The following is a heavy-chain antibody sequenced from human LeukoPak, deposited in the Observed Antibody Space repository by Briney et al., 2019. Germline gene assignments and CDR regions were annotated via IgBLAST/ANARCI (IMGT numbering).Heavy chain of an antibody. CDR1: GGSISRSNW. Sequence: SGTLSLTCAVSGGSISRSNWWTWVRQPPGKGLEWIGEIYHSGSTNYNPSLKSRVTISVDKSKNQFSLKLSSVTAADTAVYYCVRAFGNSSGWDENYFGYWGQGILVTVSS. V-gene: IGHV4-4*02. D-gene: IGHD6-19*01. CDR3: VRAFGNSSGWDENYFGY. J-gene: IGHJ4*02. CDR2: IYHSGST.